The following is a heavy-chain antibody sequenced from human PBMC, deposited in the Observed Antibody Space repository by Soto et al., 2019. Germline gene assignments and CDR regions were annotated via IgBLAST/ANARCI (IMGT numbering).Heavy chain of an antibody. CDR1: ETDFGMYW. V-gene: IGHV5-51*01. Sequence: GGSLQISCQVSETDFGMYWIAWVRQTPGRGLEWVGFIYPGDSETRYSPSFEGHVTISADRSSKTAYLQWRGLKASDTATYYCARHRRAIVATTDPLDIWGQGTKVTVSS. D-gene: IGHD1-26*01. J-gene: IGHJ3*02. CDR2: IYPGDSET. CDR3: ARHRRAIVATTDPLDI.